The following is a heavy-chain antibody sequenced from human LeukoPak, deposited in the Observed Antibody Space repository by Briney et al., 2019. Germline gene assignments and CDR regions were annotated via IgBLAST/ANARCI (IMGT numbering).Heavy chain of an antibody. Sequence: SETLSLTCTVFGGSFTDYFWTWIRHSPGKGLEWIGEINDYTGDSKYNPSLNSRVSISLEKSKNQLSLELRSVTAADTAVYYCARDRFSFDYWGQGTLVTVSS. CDR1: GGSFTDYF. J-gene: IGHJ4*02. CDR2: INDYTGDS. V-gene: IGHV4-34*01. CDR3: ARDRFSFDY. D-gene: IGHD3-3*01.